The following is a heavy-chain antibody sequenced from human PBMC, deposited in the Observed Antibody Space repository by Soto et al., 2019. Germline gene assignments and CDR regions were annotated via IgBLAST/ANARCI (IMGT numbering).Heavy chain of an antibody. CDR2: IYYSGST. D-gene: IGHD3-16*01. V-gene: IGHV4-34*09. Sequence: SETLSLTCAVYGGSFSGYYWSRIRQPPGKGLEWIGYIYYSGSTYYNPSLKSRVTISVDTSKNQFSLKLSSVTAADTAVYYCARVWAGDRDHRSPYAPWGQGTPDTDSS. CDR1: GGSFSGYY. CDR3: ARVWAGDRDHRSPYAP. J-gene: IGHJ5*02.